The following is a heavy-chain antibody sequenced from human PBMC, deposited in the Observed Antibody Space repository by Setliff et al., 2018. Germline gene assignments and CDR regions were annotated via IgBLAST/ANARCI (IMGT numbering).Heavy chain of an antibody. CDR2: IYVNGGST. Sequence: SETLSLTCSVSGDSISSGIYHWSWIRQPAGKGLEWIGRIYVNGGSTTYSPSPKSRVTISVDTSKNQFSLNLSSVTAADTAVYYCARGTMGITYYDFWSGYGYMDVWGKGTTVTSP. D-gene: IGHD3-3*01. J-gene: IGHJ6*03. CDR3: ARGTMGITYYDFWSGYGYMDV. CDR1: GDSISSGIYH. V-gene: IGHV4-61*02.